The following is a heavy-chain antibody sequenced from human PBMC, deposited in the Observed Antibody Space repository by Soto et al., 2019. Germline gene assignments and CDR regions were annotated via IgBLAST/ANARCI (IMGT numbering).Heavy chain of an antibody. CDR2: TYYRSKWYN. CDR3: ARAGAARPGLDFQH. Sequence: KQSQTLSLTCAISGDSVSSNSAAWNWIRQSPSRGLEWLGRTYYRSKWYNDYAVSVKSRITINPDTSKNQFSLQLNSVTPEDTAVYYCARAGAARPGLDFQHWGQGTLVTVSS. J-gene: IGHJ1*01. V-gene: IGHV6-1*01. D-gene: IGHD6-6*01. CDR1: GDSVSSNSAA.